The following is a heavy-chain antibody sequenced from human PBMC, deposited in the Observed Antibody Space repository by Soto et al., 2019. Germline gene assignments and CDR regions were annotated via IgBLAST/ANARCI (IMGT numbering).Heavy chain of an antibody. CDR3: ARDLDSSGWLTGFDP. CDR2: IYSGGST. CDR1: GFTVNNNY. V-gene: IGHV3-66*01. J-gene: IGHJ5*02. Sequence: EVQLVESGGGLVQPGGSLRLSFAASGFTVNNNYMSWVRQAPGKGLEWVSVIYSGGSTYYVDSVKGRFTMSRDNSXXTVYLQMNSLSAEDTAVYYCARDLDSSGWLTGFDPWGQGTLVTVSS. D-gene: IGHD6-19*01.